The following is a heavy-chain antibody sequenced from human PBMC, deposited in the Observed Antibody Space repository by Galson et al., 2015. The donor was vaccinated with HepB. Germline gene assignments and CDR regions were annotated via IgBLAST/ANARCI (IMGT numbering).Heavy chain of an antibody. Sequence: SVKVSCKASGGTFSSYAISWVRQAPGQGLEWMGRIIPILGIANYAQKFQGRVTITADKSTSTAYMELSSLRSEDTAVYYCARAVDSGSYSTNYWGQGTLVTVSS. CDR2: IIPILGIA. V-gene: IGHV1-69*04. D-gene: IGHD1-26*01. CDR3: ARAVDSGSYSTNY. J-gene: IGHJ4*02. CDR1: GGTFSSYA.